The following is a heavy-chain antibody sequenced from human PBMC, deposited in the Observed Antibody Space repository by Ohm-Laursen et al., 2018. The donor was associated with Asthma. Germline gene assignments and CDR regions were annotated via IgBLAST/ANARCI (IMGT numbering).Heavy chain of an antibody. V-gene: IGHV2-70*04. Sequence: TQTLTLTCTFSGFSLSTSGMRVSWIRQPPGKALEWLARIDWDDDKFYSTSLKTRLTISKDTSKNQVALTMTNMDPVDTATYYCARIRIDDAFDIWGQGTMVTVSS. J-gene: IGHJ3*02. CDR3: ARIRIDDAFDI. D-gene: IGHD1-26*01. CDR1: GFSLSTSGMR. CDR2: IDWDDDK.